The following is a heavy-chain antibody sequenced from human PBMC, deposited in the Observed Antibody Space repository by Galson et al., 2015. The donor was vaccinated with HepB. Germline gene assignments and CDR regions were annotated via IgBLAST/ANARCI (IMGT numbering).Heavy chain of an antibody. V-gene: IGHV3-48*02. J-gene: IGHJ4*02. CDR2: ISATGSTR. D-gene: IGHD3-3*01. CDR3: AGNYDIWSGYV. CDR1: GFTFSSYN. Sequence: SLRLSCAASGFTFSSYNMNWVRQAPGKGLEWVSYISATGSTRNYADSVKGRFTISRDNAKNSLYLQMTSLREKDTAVYYCAGNYDIWSGYVWGQGTLVTVSS.